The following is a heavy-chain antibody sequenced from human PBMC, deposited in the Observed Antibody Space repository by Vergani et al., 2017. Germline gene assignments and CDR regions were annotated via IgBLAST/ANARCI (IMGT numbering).Heavy chain of an antibody. J-gene: IGHJ6*03. CDR1: GDSITNGGFS. D-gene: IGHD6-25*01. V-gene: IGHV4-30-2*01. CDR2: IFPSGNS. Sequence: QLQLQESGSGLVKPSQTLSLTCAVSGDSITNGGFSWNWIRQPPGKGPEWIGYIFPSGNSDYNPSLKNRVSISLDKSKNQFSLWVNSVTAADTAVYYCARGDSSEDPRYYYYYMDVWGKGTTVTVSS. CDR3: ARGDSSEDPRYYYYYMDV.